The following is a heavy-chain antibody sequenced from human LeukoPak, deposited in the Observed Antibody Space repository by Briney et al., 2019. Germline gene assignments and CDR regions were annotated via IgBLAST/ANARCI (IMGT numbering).Heavy chain of an antibody. J-gene: IGHJ5*02. CDR3: ARDYKGYYDSSGYGKLDP. D-gene: IGHD3-22*01. CDR2: INHSGST. V-gene: IGHV4-34*01. Sequence: SETPSLTCAVYGGSFSGYYWSWIRQPPGKGLEWIGEINHSGSTNYNPSLKSRVTISVDTSKNQFSLKLSSVTAADTAVYYCARDYKGYYDSSGYGKLDPWGQGTLVTVSS. CDR1: GGSFSGYY.